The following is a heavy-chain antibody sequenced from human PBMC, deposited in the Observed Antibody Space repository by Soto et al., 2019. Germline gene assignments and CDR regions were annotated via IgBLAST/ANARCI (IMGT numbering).Heavy chain of an antibody. CDR2: IFYSGNT. V-gene: IGHV4-28*01. J-gene: IGHJ4*02. Sequence: QVQLQESGPGLVKPSDTLSLTCAVSGYSISNSNWWGWIRQPPGKGLEWIGYIFYSGNTYYNPSLTSRVTXPXXXSQXQFALKLSSVTAVDTAVYYCAMQPLVDTMADNFAYWGQGTLVTVSS. CDR3: AMQPLVDTMADNFAY. D-gene: IGHD5-12*01. CDR1: GYSISNSNW.